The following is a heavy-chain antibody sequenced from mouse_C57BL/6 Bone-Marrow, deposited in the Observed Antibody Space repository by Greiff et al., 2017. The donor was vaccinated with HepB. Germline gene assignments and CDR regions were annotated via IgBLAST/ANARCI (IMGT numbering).Heavy chain of an antibody. J-gene: IGHJ3*01. D-gene: IGHD4-1*01. CDR3: ARGKLTAFAY. CDR2: IYPGDGDT. Sequence: QVQLQQSGPELVKPGASVKISCKASGYAFSSSWMNWVKQRPGKGLEWIGRIYPGDGDTNYNGKFKGKATLTADKSSSTAYMQLSSLTSEDSAVYFCARGKLTAFAYWGQGTLVTVSA. CDR1: GYAFSSSW. V-gene: IGHV1-82*01.